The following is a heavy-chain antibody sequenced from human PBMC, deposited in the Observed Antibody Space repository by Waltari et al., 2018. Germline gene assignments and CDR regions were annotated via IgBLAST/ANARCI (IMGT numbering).Heavy chain of an antibody. J-gene: IGHJ4*02. Sequence: QVQLQESGPGLVKPSETLSLTCAVSGYSISSGYYWGWIRQPPGKGLEWIGSIYHSGSTYYNPSLKSRVTISVDTSKNQFSLKLSSVTAADTAVYYCTRNNWNDDYYFDYWGQGTLVTVSS. CDR3: TRNNWNDDYYFDY. CDR2: IYHSGST. D-gene: IGHD1-20*01. CDR1: GYSISSGYY. V-gene: IGHV4-38-2*01.